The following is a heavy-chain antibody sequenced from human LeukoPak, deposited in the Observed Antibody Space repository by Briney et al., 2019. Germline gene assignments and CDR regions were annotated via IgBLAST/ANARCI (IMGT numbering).Heavy chain of an antibody. Sequence: SVKVSCKASGGAFSSYAISWVRQAPGQGLEWMGGIIPIFGTANYAQKFQGRVTITADESTSTAYMELSSLRSEDTAVYYCARVSSLDFWSGYPMDVWGQGTTVTVSS. J-gene: IGHJ6*02. CDR2: IIPIFGTA. V-gene: IGHV1-69*13. CDR1: GGAFSSYA. CDR3: ARVSSLDFWSGYPMDV. D-gene: IGHD3-3*01.